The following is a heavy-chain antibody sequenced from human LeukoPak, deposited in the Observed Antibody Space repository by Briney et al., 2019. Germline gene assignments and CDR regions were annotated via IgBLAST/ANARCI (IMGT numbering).Heavy chain of an antibody. Sequence: GASVRVSCKASDYTFTGYYTHWVRQAPGQGLEWMGWINPNTGGTNYAQKFQGRITLTRDTSISTAYMELSSLRSDDTAVYYCARDYSDSSGHRDYWGQGTLVTVFS. CDR2: INPNTGGT. CDR3: ARDYSDSSGHRDY. V-gene: IGHV1-2*02. D-gene: IGHD3-22*01. CDR1: DYTFTGYY. J-gene: IGHJ4*02.